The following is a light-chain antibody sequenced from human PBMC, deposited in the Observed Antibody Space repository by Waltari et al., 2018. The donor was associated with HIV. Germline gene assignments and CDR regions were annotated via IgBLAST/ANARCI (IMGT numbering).Light chain of an antibody. CDR2: DVS. CDR1: DIAIGNYNL. Sequence: QSVLTQPASVSGNPGQSVTITCTGTDIAIGNYNLVSWFQQHPGKAPKLLIYDVSKRPSGVSSRFSGSKSGYFASMTISGLLTEDESSYYCLTYVSKTSTWQFGGGTYLTV. V-gene: IGLV2-23*02. J-gene: IGLJ3*02. CDR3: LTYVSKTSTWQ.